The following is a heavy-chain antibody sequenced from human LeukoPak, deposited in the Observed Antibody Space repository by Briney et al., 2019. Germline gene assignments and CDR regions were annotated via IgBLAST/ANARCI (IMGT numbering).Heavy chain of an antibody. CDR1: GYTFTSYG. CDR2: ISAYNGNT. D-gene: IGHD3-10*01. Sequence: VASVKVSCKASGYTFTSYGISWVRQAPGQGLEWMGWISAYNGNTNYAQKLQGRVTMTTDTSTSTAYMELRSLRSDDTVVYYCASRYGSGSYINALDIWGQGTMVTVSS. J-gene: IGHJ3*02. V-gene: IGHV1-18*01. CDR3: ASRYGSGSYINALDI.